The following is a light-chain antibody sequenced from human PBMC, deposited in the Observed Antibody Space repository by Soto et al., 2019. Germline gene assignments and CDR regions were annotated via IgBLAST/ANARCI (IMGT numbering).Light chain of an antibody. CDR1: QSASNN. Sequence: EIVMTQSPATLSVSPGERATLSCRASQSASNNLAWYQQKPGQAPRLLIYVASTRATGIPARFSGSGSGTEFTLTISSQQSEDFAVYHCQQYNKWPLTFGQGTKVEI. J-gene: IGKJ1*01. CDR2: VAS. V-gene: IGKV3-15*01. CDR3: QQYNKWPLT.